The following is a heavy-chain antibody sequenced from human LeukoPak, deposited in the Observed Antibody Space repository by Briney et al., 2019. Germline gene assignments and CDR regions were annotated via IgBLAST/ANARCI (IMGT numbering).Heavy chain of an antibody. CDR1: GFTFSSYS. D-gene: IGHD6-19*01. CDR3: ARVVGGQGIAVASIFDY. V-gene: IGHV3-21*01. J-gene: IGHJ4*02. Sequence: GGSLRLSCAASGFTFSSYSMNWVRQAPGKGLEWVSSISSSSSYIYYADSVKGRFTISRDNAKNSLYLQMNSLRAEDTAVYYCARVVGGQGIAVASIFDYWGQGTLVTVSS. CDR2: ISSSSSYI.